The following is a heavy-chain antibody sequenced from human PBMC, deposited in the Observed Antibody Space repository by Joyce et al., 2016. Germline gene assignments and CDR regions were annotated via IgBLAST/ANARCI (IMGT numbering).Heavy chain of an antibody. V-gene: IGHV3-9*01. J-gene: IGHJ4*02. D-gene: IGHD3-22*01. CDR1: GFTFDDYA. Sequence: EVQLVESGGGSIQPGRSLRLSCAASGFTFDDYAMHGARQAPGKGLEGVAGISWNSATIGYADSGKGRFTISRDNAKNSLYLQMNSLGAEDTALFYCAKVPAPGFDLDSSGLYYFDYWGQGTLVTVSS. CDR2: ISWNSATI. CDR3: AKVPAPGFDLDSSGLYYFDY.